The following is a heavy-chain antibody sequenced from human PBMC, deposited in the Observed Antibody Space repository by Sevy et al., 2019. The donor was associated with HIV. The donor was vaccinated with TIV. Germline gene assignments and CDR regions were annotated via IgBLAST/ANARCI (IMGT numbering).Heavy chain of an antibody. V-gene: IGHV3-30-3*01. CDR1: GFTFSSYA. Sequence: GGSMRLSCAASGFTFSSYAMHWVRQAPGKGLEWVAVISYDGSNKYYADSVKGRFTISRGNSKNTLYLQMNSLRAEDTAVYYCARSGIDELGCSSTSCHYYNWFDPWGQGTLVTVSS. J-gene: IGHJ5*02. CDR2: ISYDGSNK. CDR3: ARSGIDELGCSSTSCHYYNWFDP. D-gene: IGHD2-2*01.